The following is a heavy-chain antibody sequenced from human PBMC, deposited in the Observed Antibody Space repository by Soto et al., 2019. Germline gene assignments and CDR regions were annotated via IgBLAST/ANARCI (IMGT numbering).Heavy chain of an antibody. V-gene: IGHV3-33*01. CDR2: IWYDGSNK. D-gene: IGHD3-22*01. CDR1: GFTFSSYG. CDR3: ARSYYYDSSGYSDAFDI. J-gene: IGHJ3*02. Sequence: GESLKISCAASGFTFSSYGMHWVRQAPGKGLEWVAVIWYDGSNKYYADSVKGRFTISRDNSKNTLYLQMNSLRAEDTAVYYCARSYYYDSSGYSDAFDIWGQGTMVTV.